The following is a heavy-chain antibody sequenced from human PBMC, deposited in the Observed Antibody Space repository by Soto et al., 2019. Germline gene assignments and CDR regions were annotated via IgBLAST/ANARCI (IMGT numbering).Heavy chain of an antibody. CDR2: ISTYHHYA. D-gene: IGHD3-3*01. CDR3: ARNGSGNAMDV. J-gene: IGHJ6*02. CDR1: GYTFISYC. Sequence: GASVKVSCKASGYTFISYCISWVRQAPGQGLEWMGWISTYHHYAKYTQKLQGRVTMTTDTSTSTAYMELRSLKSDDTAVYYCARNGSGNAMDVWGQGTTVTVSS. V-gene: IGHV1-18*04.